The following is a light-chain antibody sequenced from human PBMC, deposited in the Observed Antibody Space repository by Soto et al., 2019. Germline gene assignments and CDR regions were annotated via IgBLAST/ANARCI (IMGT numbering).Light chain of an antibody. V-gene: IGKV3-20*01. CDR1: QSVSNNY. J-gene: IGKJ1*01. CDR3: QQYGSSGT. Sequence: VVLTQSPGTLSLSPGERATLSCGASQSVSNNYLAWYQQKPGQAPRLLIYGASNRATGIPDRFSGSGSGADFTLTISRLEPEDFAVYYCQQYGSSGTFGQGTTVDI. CDR2: GAS.